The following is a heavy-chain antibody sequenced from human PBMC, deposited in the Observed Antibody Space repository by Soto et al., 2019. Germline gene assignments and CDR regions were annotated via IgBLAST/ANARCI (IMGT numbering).Heavy chain of an antibody. D-gene: IGHD5-12*01. Sequence: PGGSLRLSCAASGFIFVDYALHWVRQTPGKGLEWVSGISWNSGGIDYADSVKGRFSISRDNAKNSLYLQMNSLRVEDTALYYCAKARGYSGYDIDYWGQGTLVTVSS. CDR2: ISWNSGGI. V-gene: IGHV3-9*01. J-gene: IGHJ4*02. CDR1: GFIFVDYA. CDR3: AKARGYSGYDIDY.